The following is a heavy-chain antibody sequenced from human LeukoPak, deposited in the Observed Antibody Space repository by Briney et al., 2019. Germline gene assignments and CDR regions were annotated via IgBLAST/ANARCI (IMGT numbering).Heavy chain of an antibody. J-gene: IGHJ4*02. CDR1: GFTFSSYA. CDR2: ISGSGGST. D-gene: IGHD3-10*01. V-gene: IGHV3-23*01. CDR3: AKVGSRFGGLIIVHFDY. Sequence: GGSLRLSCAASGFTFSSYAMSWVRQAPGKGLEWVSAISGSGGSTYYADSVKGRFTISRDNSKNTLYLQMNSLRAEDTAVYYCAKVGSRFGGLIIVHFDYWGQGTLVTVSS.